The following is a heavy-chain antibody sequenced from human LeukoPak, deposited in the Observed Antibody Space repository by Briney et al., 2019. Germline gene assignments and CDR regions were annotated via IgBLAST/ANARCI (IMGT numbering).Heavy chain of an antibody. J-gene: IGHJ4*02. CDR3: ARGPRSYYDSSGYSGEDY. CDR1: GYTFTSYD. D-gene: IGHD3-22*01. CDR2: MNPNSGNT. V-gene: IGHV1-8*01. Sequence: GASVKVSCKASGYTFTSYDINWVRQATGQGLEWMGWMNPNSGNTGYAQKFQGRVTMTTDTSTSTAYMELRSLRSDDTAVYYCARGPRSYYDSSGYSGEDYWGQGTLVTVSS.